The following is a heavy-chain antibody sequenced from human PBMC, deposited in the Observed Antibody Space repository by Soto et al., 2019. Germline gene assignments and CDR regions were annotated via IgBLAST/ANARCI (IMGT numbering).Heavy chain of an antibody. CDR3: ARGGYCSSTSCGFYGMDV. CDR1: GGSISSGGYS. CDR2: IYHSGST. Sequence: QLQLQESGSGLVKPSQTLSLTCAVSGGSISSGGYSWSWIRQPPGKGLEWIGYIYHSGSTYYNPSLKSRVTISVDRSKNQFSLKRSSVTAADTAVYYCARGGYCSSTSCGFYGMDVWGQGTTVTVSS. V-gene: IGHV4-30-2*01. J-gene: IGHJ6*02. D-gene: IGHD2-2*01.